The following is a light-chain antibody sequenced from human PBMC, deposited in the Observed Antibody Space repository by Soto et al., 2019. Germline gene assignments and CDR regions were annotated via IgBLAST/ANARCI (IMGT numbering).Light chain of an antibody. CDR3: QHGRA. CDR2: GAT. V-gene: IGKV3-15*01. CDR1: QYVGPN. J-gene: IGKJ3*01. Sequence: EIVMTQSPATLSVSPGERATLSCRASQYVGPNVDWYQQIPGQAPRLLIYGATTRVTGIAARFSGSGSGTDFTLTISSLQSKDSAVYYCQHGRAFGPGTKVDIK.